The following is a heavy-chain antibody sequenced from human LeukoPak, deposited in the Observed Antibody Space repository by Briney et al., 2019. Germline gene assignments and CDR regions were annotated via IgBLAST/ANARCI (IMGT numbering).Heavy chain of an antibody. V-gene: IGHV3-23*01. Sequence: GGSQRLSCAASGFTFSSYAMSWVRQAPGKGLEWVSFISGSGANTYYADSVKGRFTISRDNSKNTVYLQMNSLRAEDTAVFFCANSLTTVKRGNFATWGQGTLVTVSS. J-gene: IGHJ4*02. CDR3: ANSLTTVKRGNFAT. CDR1: GFTFSSYA. D-gene: IGHD4-17*01. CDR2: ISGSGANT.